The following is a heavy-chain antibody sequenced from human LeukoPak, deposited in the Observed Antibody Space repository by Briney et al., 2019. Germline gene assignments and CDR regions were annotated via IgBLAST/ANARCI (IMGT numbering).Heavy chain of an antibody. V-gene: IGHV4-61*02. CDR2: IYTSGST. CDR1: GGSISSGSYY. J-gene: IGHJ4*02. D-gene: IGHD3-3*01. Sequence: SETLSLTCTVSGGSISSGSYYWSWIRQPAGEGLEWIGRIYTSGSTNYNPSLKSRFTISVDTSKNQFSLKLSSVTAADTAVYYCAREGITIFGEHFDYWGQGTLVTVSS. CDR3: AREGITIFGEHFDY.